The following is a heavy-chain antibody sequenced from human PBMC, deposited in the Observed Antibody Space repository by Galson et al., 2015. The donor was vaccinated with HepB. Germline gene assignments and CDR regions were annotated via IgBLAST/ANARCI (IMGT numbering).Heavy chain of an antibody. J-gene: IGHJ4*02. D-gene: IGHD3-22*01. CDR2: ISSSSSYT. Sequence: SLRLSCAASGFTFSDYYMSWIRQAPGKGLEWVSYISSSSSYTNYADSVKGRFTISRDNAKNSLYLQMNSLRAEDTAVYYCATGGGRTYDSSGYFDYWGQGTLVTVSS. CDR3: ATGGGRTYDSSGYFDY. V-gene: IGHV3-11*05. CDR1: GFTFSDYY.